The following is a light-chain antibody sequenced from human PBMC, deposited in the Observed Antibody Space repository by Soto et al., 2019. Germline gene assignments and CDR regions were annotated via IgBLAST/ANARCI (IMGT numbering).Light chain of an antibody. CDR1: KSVSNDF. CDR3: QQYGSSPPRT. V-gene: IGKV3-20*01. J-gene: IGKJ1*01. Sequence: EIVLTQSPGILSLSPGERATLSCRASKSVSNDFLAWYQQKPGQAPRLLIYGASTRATDVPDRFSGSGSGADFTIIISRLEPEDFAVYYCQQYGSSPPRTFGQGTKVE. CDR2: GAS.